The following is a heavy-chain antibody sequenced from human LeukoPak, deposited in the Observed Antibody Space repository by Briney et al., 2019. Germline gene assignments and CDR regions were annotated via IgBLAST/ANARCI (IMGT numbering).Heavy chain of an antibody. J-gene: IGHJ4*02. CDR3: ATSPHYDILTGYYLPFDY. CDR2: IRYDGSNK. V-gene: IGHV3-30*02. D-gene: IGHD3-9*01. Sequence: GGSLRLSCAASGFTFSSYSMHWVRQAPGKGLEWVAFIRYDGSNKYYADSVKGRFTISRDNSKNTLYLQMNSLRAEDTALYYCATSPHYDILTGYYLPFDYWGQGTLVTVSS. CDR1: GFTFSSYS.